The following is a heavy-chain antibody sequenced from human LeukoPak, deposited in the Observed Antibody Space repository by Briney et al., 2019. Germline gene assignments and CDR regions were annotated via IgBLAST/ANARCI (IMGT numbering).Heavy chain of an antibody. CDR2: IKQDGSQE. CDR3: ARGVPYDSWSGPHYSDY. CDR1: GFTFSSYG. J-gene: IGHJ4*02. V-gene: IGHV3-7*01. Sequence: GGSLRLSCAASGFTFSSYGMHWVRQAPGKGLEWVAHIKQDGSQEYYVDSVKGRFTISRDSAKNSLYLQMNSLRAEDTAVYYCARGVPYDSWSGPHYSDYWGQGTLVTAS. D-gene: IGHD3-3*01.